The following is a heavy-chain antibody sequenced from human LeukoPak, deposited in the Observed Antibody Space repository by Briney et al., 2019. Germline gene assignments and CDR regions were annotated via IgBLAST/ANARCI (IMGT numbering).Heavy chain of an antibody. CDR1: GFTFRSYA. J-gene: IGHJ4*02. V-gene: IGHV3-23*01. CDR3: AKGSIATDY. CDR2: ISGSGGST. D-gene: IGHD6-6*01. Sequence: GGSLRLSCVVSGFTFRSYAMSWVRQAPGKGLEWVSAISGSGGSTYDADSVKGRFTISRDNSKNTLYLQMNSLRAEDTAVYYCAKGSIATDYWGQGTLVTVSS.